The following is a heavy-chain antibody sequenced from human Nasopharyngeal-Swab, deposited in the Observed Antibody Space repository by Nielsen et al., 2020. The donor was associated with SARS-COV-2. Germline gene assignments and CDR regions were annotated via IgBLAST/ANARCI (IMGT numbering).Heavy chain of an antibody. CDR3: AKDMSPNTYYYYMDV. V-gene: IGHV3-9*01. Sequence: SLTISCAASGFTFDDYAMHWVRQAPGKGVEWVSGISWNSGSIGYADSVKGRFTISRDNAKNSLYLQMNSLRAEDTALYYCAKDMSPNTYYYYMDVWGKGTTVTVSS. CDR2: ISWNSGSI. CDR1: GFTFDDYA. J-gene: IGHJ6*03.